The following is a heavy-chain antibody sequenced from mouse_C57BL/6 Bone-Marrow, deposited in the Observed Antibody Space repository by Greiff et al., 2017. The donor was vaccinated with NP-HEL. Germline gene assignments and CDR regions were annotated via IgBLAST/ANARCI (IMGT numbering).Heavy chain of an antibody. CDR1: GFTFNTYA. V-gene: IGHV10-3*01. CDR3: VREEGVLTTVVEDWYFDV. Sequence: VQVLQSGGGLVQPKGSLKLSCAASGFTFNTYAMHWVRQAPGKGFEWVARISSRSSNYTSYYADSVKDSFTISRDDSQSMLYLQMNNLKTEDTAMYYCVREEGVLTTVVEDWYFDVWGTGTTVTVSS. J-gene: IGHJ1*03. D-gene: IGHD1-1*01. CDR2: ISSRSSNYTS.